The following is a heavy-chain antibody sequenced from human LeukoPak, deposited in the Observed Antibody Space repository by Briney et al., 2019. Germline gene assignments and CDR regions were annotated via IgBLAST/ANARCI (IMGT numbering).Heavy chain of an antibody. V-gene: IGHV3-21*01. CDR3: ASVPGETKKRAIDY. D-gene: IGHD3-10*01. CDR2: ISSGSTYI. CDR1: GFSISNYG. J-gene: IGHJ4*02. Sequence: PGRSLRLSCAASGFSISNYGINWVRQAPGKGPEWVSGISSGSTYIYYADSVKGRFTISRDNAKNSADLEMNSLRAEDTAVYYCASVPGETKKRAIDYWGRGTLVTVSS.